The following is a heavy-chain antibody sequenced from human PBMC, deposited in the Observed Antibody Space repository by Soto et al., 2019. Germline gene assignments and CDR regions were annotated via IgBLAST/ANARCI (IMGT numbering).Heavy chain of an antibody. CDR3: ATKSDYDSGQLDF. Sequence: SVKVSCKASGGTFSKFGVSWVRQAPGQGLEWMGGIMPLFGAANYAQKFQERDAMTADESTSTAYMELRSLKLQDTAIYFCATKSDYDSGQLDFWGHGTLVTVSS. V-gene: IGHV1-69*13. J-gene: IGHJ4*01. CDR1: GGTFSKFG. D-gene: IGHD3-10*01. CDR2: IMPLFGAA.